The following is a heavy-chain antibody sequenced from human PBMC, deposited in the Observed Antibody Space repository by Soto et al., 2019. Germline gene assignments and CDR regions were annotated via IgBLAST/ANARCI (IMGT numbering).Heavy chain of an antibody. D-gene: IGHD2-21*01. Sequence: QVQRVQSGAEVKKPGASVKVSCKASGYTFTSYYMHWVREAPGQGLELMGIINPSGGSTSYAQKFQGRATMTRDTSTSTVYMELSSVRSEDTAVYYCASLILSGAFDIWGQGTMVTVSS. CDR1: GYTFTSYY. CDR3: ASLILSGAFDI. J-gene: IGHJ3*02. V-gene: IGHV1-46*03. CDR2: INPSGGST.